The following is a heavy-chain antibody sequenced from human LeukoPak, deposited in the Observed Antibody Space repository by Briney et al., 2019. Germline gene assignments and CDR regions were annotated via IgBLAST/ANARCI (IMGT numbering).Heavy chain of an antibody. CDR3: ARGPAEYYDSSGCSFDY. V-gene: IGHV1-69*05. CDR1: GGTFSSYA. J-gene: IGHJ4*02. Sequence: GSSVKVSCKASGGTFSSYAISWVRQAPGQGLEWMGGIIPIFGTANYAQKFQGRVTITTDESTSTAYMELSSLRSEDTAVYYCARGPAEYYDSSGCSFDYWGQGTLVTVSS. CDR2: IIPIFGTA. D-gene: IGHD3-22*01.